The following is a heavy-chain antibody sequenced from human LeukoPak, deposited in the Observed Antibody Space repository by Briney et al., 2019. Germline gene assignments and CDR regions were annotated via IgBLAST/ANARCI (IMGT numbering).Heavy chain of an antibody. CDR1: GFTFSSYW. V-gene: IGHV3-7*01. D-gene: IGHD1-26*01. Sequence: GGSLRLSCAASGFTFSSYWMSWARQAPGKGLEWVANIKQDGSEKYYVDSVKGRLTISRDNAMNSLYLQMNSLRAEDTAVYYCARLRGSYSSDYWGQGTLVTVSS. CDR3: ARLRGSYSSDY. J-gene: IGHJ4*02. CDR2: IKQDGSEK.